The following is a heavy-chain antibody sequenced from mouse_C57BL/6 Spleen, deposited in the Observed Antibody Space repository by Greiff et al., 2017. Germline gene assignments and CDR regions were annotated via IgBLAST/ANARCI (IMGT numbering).Heavy chain of an antibody. CDR2: IDPSDSYT. CDR1: GYTFTSYW. Sequence: QVQLQQPGAELVMPGASVKLSCKASGYTFTSYWMHWVKQRPGQGLEWIGEIDPSDSYTNYNQKFKGKSTLTVDKSASTAYMQLSSLTSEDSAVDYCARWGYYGSSYYFDYWGQGTTLTVSS. J-gene: IGHJ2*01. CDR3: ARWGYYGSSYYFDY. V-gene: IGHV1-69*01. D-gene: IGHD1-1*01.